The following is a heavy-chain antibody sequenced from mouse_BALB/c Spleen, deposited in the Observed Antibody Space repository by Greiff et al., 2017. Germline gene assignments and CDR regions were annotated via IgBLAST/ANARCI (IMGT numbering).Heavy chain of an antibody. Sequence: VQLQQSGAELVRPGVSVKISCKGSGYTFTDYAMHWVKQSHAKSLEWIGVISTYYGDASYNQKFKGKATMTVDKSSSTAYMELARLTSEDSAIYYCARGVPYYAMDYWGQGTSVTVSS. CDR1: GYTFTDYA. J-gene: IGHJ4*01. CDR3: ARGVPYYAMDY. D-gene: IGHD2-14*01. CDR2: ISTYYGDA. V-gene: IGHV1S137*01.